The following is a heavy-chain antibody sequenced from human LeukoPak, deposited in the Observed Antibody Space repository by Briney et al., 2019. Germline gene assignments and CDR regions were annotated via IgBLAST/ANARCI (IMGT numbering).Heavy chain of an antibody. V-gene: IGHV1-69*02. J-gene: IGHJ6*03. CDR3: ARTHGVSVVVPAAKYYMDV. D-gene: IGHD2-2*01. Sequence: ASVKVSCKASGGTFSSYTISWVRQAPGQGLEGMGRIIPILGISNYAQKFQGRVTITADKYTSTAYLELRSLSFEDTAVYYCARTHGVSVVVPAAKYYMDVWGKGTPVTVSS. CDR1: GGTFSSYT. CDR2: IIPILGIS.